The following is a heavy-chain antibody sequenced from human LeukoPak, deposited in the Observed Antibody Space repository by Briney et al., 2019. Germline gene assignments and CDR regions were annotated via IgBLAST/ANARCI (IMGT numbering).Heavy chain of an antibody. Sequence: GGSLRLSCTTSGFTLSTYWMHWVRRAPGKGLVWISRINSDGSSISYADSVKGRFTISRDNAENTLYLQMNSLRAEDTAVYYCVRASRTPYYSDSGLWVYFDNWGQGTLVTVSS. CDR3: VRASRTPYYSDSGLWVYFDN. CDR1: GFTLSTYW. D-gene: IGHD3-10*01. J-gene: IGHJ4*02. CDR2: INSDGSSI. V-gene: IGHV3-74*01.